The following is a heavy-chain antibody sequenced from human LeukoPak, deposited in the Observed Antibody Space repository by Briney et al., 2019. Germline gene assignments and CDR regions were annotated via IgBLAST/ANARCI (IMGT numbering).Heavy chain of an antibody. CDR3: ARQRTGTIYYFDY. J-gene: IGHJ4*02. V-gene: IGHV4-61*02. CDR2: IYTSGST. CDR1: GGSISSGSYY. Sequence: SQTLSLTCTVSGGSISSGSYYWSWIRQPAGKGVEWVGRIYTSGSTNYNPSRKSRVTISVDTSKNQFSLKLSSVTAADTAVYYCARQRTGTIYYFDYWGQGTLVTVSS. D-gene: IGHD1-1*01.